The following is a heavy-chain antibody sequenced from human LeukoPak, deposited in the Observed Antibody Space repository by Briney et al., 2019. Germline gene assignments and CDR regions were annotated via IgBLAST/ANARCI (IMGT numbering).Heavy chain of an antibody. CDR3: AKSQDTAMSNSGYYGMDV. CDR2: ISGSGAGT. CDR1: AFTFSTYA. J-gene: IGHJ6*02. D-gene: IGHD5-18*01. Sequence: GGSLRLSCAASAFTFSTYAMSWVRQAPGMGLEWVSGISGSGAGTYYADSVRGRFTISRDNSKNTLYLQMNSLRAEDTAVYYCAKSQDTAMSNSGYYGMDVWGQGTTVTVSS. V-gene: IGHV3-23*01.